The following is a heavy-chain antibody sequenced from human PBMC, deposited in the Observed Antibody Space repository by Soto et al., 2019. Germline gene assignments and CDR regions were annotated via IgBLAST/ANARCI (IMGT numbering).Heavy chain of an antibody. CDR2: IVPSLDTT. V-gene: IGHV1-69*11. D-gene: IGHD3-16*02. CDR3: AIWPQPRYTADPYAVDV. CDR1: GGTFSSSG. J-gene: IGHJ6*02. Sequence: QVHLVQSGTEVKKPGSSVKVSCKASGGTFSSSGFSWVRQAPGQGLEWMGMIVPSLDTTNYAQKFQARVTITADEVTSTAYMESRSLRSEDTAVYYCAIWPQPRYTADPYAVDVWGQGTRVIVSS.